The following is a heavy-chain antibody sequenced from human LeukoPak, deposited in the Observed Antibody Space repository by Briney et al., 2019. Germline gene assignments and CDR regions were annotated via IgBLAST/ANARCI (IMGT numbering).Heavy chain of an antibody. Sequence: GASVKVSCKASGGTFRSNAISWVRQAPGQGLEWMGGITPIFGTANYAQKFQGRVTITAVVSMSTAYMELSSLRSEDTAVYYCARGWLAETTVVTPYNYWGQGTLVTVSS. D-gene: IGHD4-23*01. CDR3: ARGWLAETTVVTPYNY. CDR2: ITPIFGTA. CDR1: GGTFRSNA. V-gene: IGHV1-69*13. J-gene: IGHJ4*02.